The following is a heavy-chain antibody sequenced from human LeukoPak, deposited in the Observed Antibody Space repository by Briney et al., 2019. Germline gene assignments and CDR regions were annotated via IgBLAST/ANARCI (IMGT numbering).Heavy chain of an antibody. V-gene: IGHV5-10-1*01. CDR2: IDPSDSYT. Sequence: PGESLGISCKGSGYSFTSYWISWVRQMPGKGLEWMGRIDPSDSYTNYSPSFQGHVTISADKSISTAYLQWSSLKASDTAMYYCARLFVDTAMGTADFGYWGQGTLVTVSS. CDR1: GYSFTSYW. CDR3: ARLFVDTAMGTADFGY. D-gene: IGHD5-18*01. J-gene: IGHJ4*02.